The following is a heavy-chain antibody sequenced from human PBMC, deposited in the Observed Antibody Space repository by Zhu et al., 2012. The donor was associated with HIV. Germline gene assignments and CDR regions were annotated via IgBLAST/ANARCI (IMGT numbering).Heavy chain of an antibody. CDR1: GGSISNYY. Sequence: QVQLQESGPGLVKSSETLSLICTVSGGSISNYYWSWIRQPPGKGLEWIGYIYYNGNTNYNPSLKSRVTISVDTSKNHFSLKLNSVTAADTAVYYCTKLHTRGYEEFDPWGPEPGHRSPQ. CDR2: IYYNGNT. CDR3: TKLHTRGYEEFDP. J-gene: IGHJ5*02. D-gene: IGHD4-23*01. V-gene: IGHV4-59*01.